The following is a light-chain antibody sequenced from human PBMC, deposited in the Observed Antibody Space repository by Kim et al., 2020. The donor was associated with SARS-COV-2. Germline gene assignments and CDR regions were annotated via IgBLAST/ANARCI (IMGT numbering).Light chain of an antibody. CDR1: NIGSKS. V-gene: IGLV3-21*04. CDR2: YDS. J-gene: IGLJ3*02. CDR3: QVWDSSSEQRV. Sequence: SYELTQPPSVSVAPGKTARITCGGNNIGSKSVHWYQQKPGQAPVLVIYYDSDRPSGIPERFSGSNSGNTATLTISRVEAGDEADYYCQVWDSSSEQRVFG.